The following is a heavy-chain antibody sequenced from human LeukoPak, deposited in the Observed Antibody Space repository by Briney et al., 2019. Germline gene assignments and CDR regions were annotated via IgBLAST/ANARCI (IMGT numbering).Heavy chain of an antibody. CDR2: ISSSGSTI. V-gene: IGHV3-48*03. CDR1: GFTFSSYE. Sequence: GGSLRLSCVVSGFTFSSYEMNWVRQAPGKGLEWVSYISSSGSTIYYADSVKGRFTISRDNAKNSLYLQMNSLRAEDTAVCYCARDSIVTGEFDYWGQGTLVTVSS. J-gene: IGHJ4*02. D-gene: IGHD2-21*02. CDR3: ARDSIVTGEFDY.